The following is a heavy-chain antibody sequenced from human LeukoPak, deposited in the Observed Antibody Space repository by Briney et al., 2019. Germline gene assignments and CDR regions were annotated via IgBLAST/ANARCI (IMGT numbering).Heavy chain of an antibody. J-gene: IGHJ4*02. CDR1: GYSFTSYW. Sequence: GESLKIPCKGSGYSFTSYWIGWVRQMPGKGLEWMGIIYPGDSDTRYSPSFQGQVTISADKSISTAYLQWSSLKASDTAMYYCARLAGHCSSTSCSPWHDYWGQGTLVTVSS. CDR3: ARLAGHCSSTSCSPWHDY. V-gene: IGHV5-51*01. CDR2: IYPGDSDT. D-gene: IGHD2-2*01.